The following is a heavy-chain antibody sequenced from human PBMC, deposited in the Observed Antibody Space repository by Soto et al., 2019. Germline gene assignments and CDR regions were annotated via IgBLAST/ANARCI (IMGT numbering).Heavy chain of an antibody. Sequence: GASVKVSCKASGYTFTSYYMHWVRQAPGQGLEWMGIINPSGGSTSYAQKFQGRVTMTRDTSTSTVYMELSSLRSEDTAVYYCARDWPELELGGDYYYGMDVWGQGTTVTVSS. CDR1: GYTFTSYY. CDR2: INPSGGST. J-gene: IGHJ6*02. V-gene: IGHV1-46*01. CDR3: ARDWPELELGGDYYYGMDV. D-gene: IGHD1-7*01.